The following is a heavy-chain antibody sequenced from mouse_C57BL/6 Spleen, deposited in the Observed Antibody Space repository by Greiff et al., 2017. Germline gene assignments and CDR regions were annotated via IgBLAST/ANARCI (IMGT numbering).Heavy chain of an antibody. CDR2: INPNNGGT. J-gene: IGHJ1*03. CDR1: GYTFTDYN. CDR3: ARSQYYYGSTLYWYFDV. Sequence: VQLQQSGPELVKPGASVKMSCKASGYTFTDYNMHWVKQSHGKSLEWIGYINPNNGGTSYNQKFKGKATLTVNKSSSTAYMELRSLTSEDSAVXYCARSQYYYGSTLYWYFDVWGTGTTVTVSS. D-gene: IGHD1-1*01. V-gene: IGHV1-22*01.